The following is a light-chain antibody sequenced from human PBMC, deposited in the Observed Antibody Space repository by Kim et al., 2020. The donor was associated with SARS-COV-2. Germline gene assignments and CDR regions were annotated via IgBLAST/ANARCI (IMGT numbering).Light chain of an antibody. CDR2: EDN. J-gene: IGLJ3*02. CDR1: SGSIASNY. CDR3: QSYDSSNWV. Sequence: GKTVTISCTRSSGSIASNYVQWYQQRPGSSPTTVIYEDNQRPSGVPDRFSGPIDSSSNSASLTISGLKTEDEADYYCQSYDSSNWVFGGGTKLTVL. V-gene: IGLV6-57*01.